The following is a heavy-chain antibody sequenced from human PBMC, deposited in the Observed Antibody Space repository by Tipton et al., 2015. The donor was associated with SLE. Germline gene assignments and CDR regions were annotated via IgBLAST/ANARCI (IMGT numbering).Heavy chain of an antibody. CDR3: AKGREIVVIADAFDT. D-gene: IGHD3-22*01. Sequence: GSLRLSCAASGFSSSNYGMSWVRQAPGKGLEWVSVISGTGGSRYYADSVKGRFTISRDNSKNTMYLQMNSLRAEDTAVYYCAKGREIVVIADAFDTWGQGTVVTVSS. V-gene: IGHV3-23*01. CDR2: ISGTGGSR. CDR1: GFSSSNYG. J-gene: IGHJ3*02.